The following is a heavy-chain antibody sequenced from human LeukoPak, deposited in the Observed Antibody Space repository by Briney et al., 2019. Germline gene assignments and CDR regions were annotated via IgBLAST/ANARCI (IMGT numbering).Heavy chain of an antibody. V-gene: IGHV3-64*04. CDR2: MSGNGGST. D-gene: IGHD2-21*02. Sequence: AGGSLRLSCSASGFTFSNYAMHWVRQAPGKGLEYVSVMSGNGGSTYYADSVKGRFTISRDNSKNTLYLQMNSLRAEDTAVYYCAKRDVVTAITLDYWGQGTLVTVSS. CDR3: AKRDVVTAITLDY. J-gene: IGHJ4*02. CDR1: GFTFSNYA.